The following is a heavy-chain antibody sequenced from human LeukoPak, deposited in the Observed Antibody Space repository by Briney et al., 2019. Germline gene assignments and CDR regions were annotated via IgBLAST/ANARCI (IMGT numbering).Heavy chain of an antibody. Sequence: PSETLSLTCAVYGASLTDYYWSWIRQPPGKGLEWIGEIDHIGATKYNPSLRGRVTISRDTSKNQFSLDLTSVTAADTGVYYCATTSQLGSYNWFDPWGQGTLVTVSA. CDR1: GASLTDYY. J-gene: IGHJ5*02. D-gene: IGHD1-1*01. CDR3: ATTSQLGSYNWFDP. V-gene: IGHV4-34*01. CDR2: IDHIGAT.